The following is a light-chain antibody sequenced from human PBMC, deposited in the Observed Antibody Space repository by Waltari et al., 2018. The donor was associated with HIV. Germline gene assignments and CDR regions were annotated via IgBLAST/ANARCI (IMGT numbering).Light chain of an antibody. Sequence: IHMTQSPASLSASVGARITISCQASQAIGQSLNWYQQKPGKAPKLLIYAASNLEKGVTPRINGSGSGTEFTFIIDPLQPEDIGTYYCQHYDFLLTFGGGTKMEV. J-gene: IGKJ4*01. V-gene: IGKV1-33*01. CDR3: QHYDFLLT. CDR2: AAS. CDR1: QAIGQS.